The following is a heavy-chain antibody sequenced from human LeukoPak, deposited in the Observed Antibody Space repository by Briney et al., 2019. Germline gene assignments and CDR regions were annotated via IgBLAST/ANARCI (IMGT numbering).Heavy chain of an antibody. V-gene: IGHV1-2*02. CDR1: GYTFTGYY. D-gene: IGHD3-3*01. CDR3: ARDITLPEWLFQGYYFDY. J-gene: IGHJ4*02. CDR2: INPNSGGT. Sequence: ASVKVSCKASGYTFTGYYMHWVRQAPGQGLEWMGWINPNSGGTNYAQKFQGRVTMTRDTPISTAYMELSRLRSDDTAVYYCARDITLPEWLFQGYYFDYWGQGTLVTVSS.